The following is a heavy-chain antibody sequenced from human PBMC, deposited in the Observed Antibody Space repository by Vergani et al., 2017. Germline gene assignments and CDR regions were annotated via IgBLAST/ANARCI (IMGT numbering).Heavy chain of an antibody. CDR3: ARASYNYDFWSGYYYYYYYMDV. J-gene: IGHJ6*03. CDR2: MNPNSGNT. CDR1: GYTLTELS. Sequence: QVQLVQSGAEVKKPGASVKVSCKVSGYTLTELSMHWVRQATGQGLEWMGWMNPNSGNTGYAQKFQGRVTMTRNTSISTAYMELSSLRSEDTAVYYCARASYNYDFWSGYYYYYYYMDVWGKGTTVTVSS. D-gene: IGHD3-3*01. V-gene: IGHV1-8*01.